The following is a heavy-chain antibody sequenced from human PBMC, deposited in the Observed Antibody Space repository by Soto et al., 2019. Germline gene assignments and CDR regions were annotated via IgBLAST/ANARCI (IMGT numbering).Heavy chain of an antibody. J-gene: IGHJ4*02. Sequence: QVQLVESGGGVVQPGMSPRLSCTASGFTFTNYAMHWVRQSPDRGLEWVAIVSYDGSKTYYADFVKGRFTISRDNSKNTLYLQMNTLNAEDTAVYFCARDGGIQMWSPYYFDYWGQGTLVTVSS. D-gene: IGHD2-21*01. CDR3: ARDGGIQMWSPYYFDY. CDR2: VSYDGSKT. CDR1: GFTFTNYA. V-gene: IGHV3-30*03.